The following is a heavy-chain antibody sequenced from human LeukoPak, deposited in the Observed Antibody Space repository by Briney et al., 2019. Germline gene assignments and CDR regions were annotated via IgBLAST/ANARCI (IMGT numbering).Heavy chain of an antibody. CDR2: ISSSGSTI. Sequence: PGGSLRLSCAASGFTFSSYEMNWVRQAPGKGLEWLSYISSSGSTIYYADYVKGRFTISRDNAKNSLYLQMNNLRADDTAVYYCARKIRGSYYEYIDCWGQGTLVTVSS. D-gene: IGHD3-16*01. V-gene: IGHV3-48*03. CDR1: GFTFSSYE. J-gene: IGHJ4*02. CDR3: ARKIRGSYYEYIDC.